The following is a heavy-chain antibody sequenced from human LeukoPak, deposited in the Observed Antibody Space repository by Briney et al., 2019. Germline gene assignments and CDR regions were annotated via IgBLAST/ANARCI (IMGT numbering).Heavy chain of an antibody. CDR2: ISYDGSNK. Sequence: PGGSLRLSCAASGFTFSSYGMHWVRKAPGKGLEWVAVISYDGSNKYYADSVKGRFTISRDNSKNTLYLQMNSLRAEDTAVYYCAKDLGLDGDYVDGMDVWGKGTTVTVSS. CDR3: AKDLGLDGDYVDGMDV. CDR1: GFTFSSYG. J-gene: IGHJ6*04. D-gene: IGHD4-17*01. V-gene: IGHV3-30*18.